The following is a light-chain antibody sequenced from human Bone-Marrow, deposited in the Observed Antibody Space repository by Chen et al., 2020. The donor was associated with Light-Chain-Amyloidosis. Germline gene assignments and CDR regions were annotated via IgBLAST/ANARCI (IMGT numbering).Light chain of an antibody. CDR2: DYS. Sequence: SYVLTQPSSVSVAPGQTATTACGGNNIGSTSVHWYQQTPGQAPLLVVYDYSDRPSGIPERLSGSNSGNTATLTISRGEAGDEADYYCQVWDRSSDRPVFGGGTKLTVL. V-gene: IGLV3-21*02. CDR1: NIGSTS. J-gene: IGLJ3*02. CDR3: QVWDRSSDRPV.